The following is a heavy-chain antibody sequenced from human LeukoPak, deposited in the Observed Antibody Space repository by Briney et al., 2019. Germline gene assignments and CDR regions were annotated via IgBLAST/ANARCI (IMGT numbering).Heavy chain of an antibody. V-gene: IGHV3-53*01. CDR2: IYSGGGT. Sequence: PGGSLRLSCAASGFTVSRNYMSWVRQAPGKGLEWVSVIYSGGGTYYADSVRGRFTISRDKSKNTLDLQMNGLRVEDTAVYYCARVIRGGVDYWGQGTLVTVSS. D-gene: IGHD3-10*01. CDR3: ARVIRGGVDY. J-gene: IGHJ4*02. CDR1: GFTVSRNY.